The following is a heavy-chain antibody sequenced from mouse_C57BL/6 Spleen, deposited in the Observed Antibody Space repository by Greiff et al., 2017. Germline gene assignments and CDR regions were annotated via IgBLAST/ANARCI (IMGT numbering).Heavy chain of an antibody. V-gene: IGHV1-26*01. D-gene: IGHD2-10*02. CDR2: INPNNGGT. Sequence: EVQLKQSGPELVKPGASVKISCKASGYTFTDYYMNWVKQSHGKSLEWIGDINPNNGGTSYNQKFKGKATLTVDKSSSTAYIELRSLTSEDSAVYYCARWRYGKDYAMDYWGQGTSVTVSS. CDR3: ARWRYGKDYAMDY. CDR1: GYTFTDYY. J-gene: IGHJ4*01.